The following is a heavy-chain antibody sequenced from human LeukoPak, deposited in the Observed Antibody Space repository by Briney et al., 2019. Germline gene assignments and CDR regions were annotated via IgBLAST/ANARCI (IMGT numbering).Heavy chain of an antibody. J-gene: IGHJ6*03. D-gene: IGHD4-17*01. CDR3: ARDLGDYYYYMDV. CDR2: ISSSSSYI. Sequence: GGSLRLSCAASGFTFSSYSMNWVRQAPGKGLEWVSSISSSSSYIYYADSVKGRFTISRDNAKNSLYLQMNSLRAEDTAVYYCARDLGDYYYYMDVWGKGTTVTVSS. CDR1: GFTFSSYS. V-gene: IGHV3-21*01.